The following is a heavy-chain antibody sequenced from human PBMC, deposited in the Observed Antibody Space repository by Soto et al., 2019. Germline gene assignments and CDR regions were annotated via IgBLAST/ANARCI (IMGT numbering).Heavy chain of an antibody. CDR1: GGSFSGYY. D-gene: IGHD4-17*01. V-gene: IGHV4-34*01. CDR2: INHSGST. CDR3: ARGRGYYGDYVDY. J-gene: IGHJ4*02. Sequence: PSETLSLTCAVYGGSFSGYYWSWIRQPPGKGLEWIGEINHSGSTNYNPSLKSRVTISVDTSKNQFSLKLSSVTAADTAVYYCARGRGYYGDYVDYWGQGTLVTVSS.